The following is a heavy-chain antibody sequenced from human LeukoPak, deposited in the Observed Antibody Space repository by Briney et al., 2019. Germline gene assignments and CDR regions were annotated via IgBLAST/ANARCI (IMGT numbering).Heavy chain of an antibody. Sequence: GRSLRLSCAASGFTFSSYGMHWVRQAPGKGLEWVAVISYDGSNKYYADSVKGRFTISRDNSKNTVYLQMNSLSTEDTAMYYCARDQSSGGRWLDYWGRGTLVTVSS. CDR1: GFTFSSYG. CDR2: ISYDGSNK. J-gene: IGHJ4*02. V-gene: IGHV3-30*03. D-gene: IGHD2-15*01. CDR3: ARDQSSGGRWLDY.